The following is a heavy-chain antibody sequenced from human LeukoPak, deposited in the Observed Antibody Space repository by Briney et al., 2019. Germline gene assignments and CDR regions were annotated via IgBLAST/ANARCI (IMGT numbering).Heavy chain of an antibody. CDR3: ARAYNWNDSSDY. CDR2: INPSGGTT. V-gene: IGHV1-46*01. CDR1: GYTFTSYA. Sequence: ASVKVSCKASGYTFTSYAMNWVRQAPGQGLEWMGVINPSGGTTSYAQKFQGRVTMTRDTSTSTVYMELSSLRSEDTAVYYCARAYNWNDSSDYWGQGTLVTVSS. J-gene: IGHJ4*02. D-gene: IGHD1-20*01.